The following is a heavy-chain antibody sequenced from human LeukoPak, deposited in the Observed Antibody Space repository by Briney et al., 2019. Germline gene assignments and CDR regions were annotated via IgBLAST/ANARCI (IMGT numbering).Heavy chain of an antibody. J-gene: IGHJ4*02. V-gene: IGHV4-34*01. CDR1: GGSFSGYY. CDR3: ARRFPRVNPEYYYDSSGYYLDY. D-gene: IGHD3-22*01. CDR2: INHSGGT. Sequence: SETLSLTCAVYGGSFSGYYWSWIRQSPGKGLEWIGEINHSGGTNYNPPLKSRVTISLDTSKNQFSLKVRSVTAADTAVYYCARRFPRVNPEYYYDSSGYYLDYWGQGTLVTVSS.